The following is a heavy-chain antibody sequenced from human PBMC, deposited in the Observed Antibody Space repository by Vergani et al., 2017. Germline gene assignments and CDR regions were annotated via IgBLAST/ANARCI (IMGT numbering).Heavy chain of an antibody. Sequence: QVQLQESGPGLVKPSETLSLTCTVSGGSISSYYWSWIRQPPGKGLEWIGYIYYSGSTNYNPSLKSRVTISVDTSKNQFSLKLSSVTAADTAVYYCARMNIMRYFDWLPQNSNWFDPWGQGTLVTVSS. CDR3: ARMNIMRYFDWLPQNSNWFDP. CDR2: IYYSGST. V-gene: IGHV4-59*01. D-gene: IGHD3-9*01. J-gene: IGHJ5*02. CDR1: GGSISSYY.